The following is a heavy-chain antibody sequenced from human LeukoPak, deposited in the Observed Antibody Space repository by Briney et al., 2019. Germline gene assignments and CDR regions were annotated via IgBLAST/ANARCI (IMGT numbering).Heavy chain of an antibody. V-gene: IGHV3-30-3*01. CDR3: ARERWSRDFDY. CDR1: GFTFSSYA. D-gene: IGHD4-23*01. Sequence: GGSLRLSCAASGFTFSSYAMHWVRQAPGKGLEWVAVISYDGSNKYYADSVKGRFTISRDNSKNTLYLQMNSLRAEDTAVYYCARERWSRDFDYWGQGTLVTVSS. J-gene: IGHJ4*02. CDR2: ISYDGSNK.